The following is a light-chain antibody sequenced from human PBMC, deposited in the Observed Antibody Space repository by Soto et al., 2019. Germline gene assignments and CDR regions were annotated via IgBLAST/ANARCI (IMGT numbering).Light chain of an antibody. Sequence: DIQLTQSPSFLSASVGDRVTITCRASQDIDSYLAWYQQKLGKAPKLLIRTSSTLQSGVPSRFSGSGSGTEFTLTISSPQPEDFATYYCQQLNSYPRTFGQGTKVEIK. CDR3: QQLNSYPRT. CDR2: TSS. J-gene: IGKJ1*01. CDR1: QDIDSY. V-gene: IGKV1-9*01.